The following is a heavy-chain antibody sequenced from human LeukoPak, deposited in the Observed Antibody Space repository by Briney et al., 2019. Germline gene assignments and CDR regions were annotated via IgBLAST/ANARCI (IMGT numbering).Heavy chain of an antibody. CDR2: ISYDGSNK. J-gene: IGHJ4*02. Sequence: GGSLRLSCAASGFTFSGYPIHWVRQAPGKGLEWVAVISYDGSNKYYADSVKGRFTISRDNSKNTLYLQMNSLRAEDTAVYYCARGIESRYYFDYWGQGTLVTVSS. CDR3: ARGIESRYYFDY. V-gene: IGHV3-30-3*01. D-gene: IGHD2-15*01. CDR1: GFTFSGYP.